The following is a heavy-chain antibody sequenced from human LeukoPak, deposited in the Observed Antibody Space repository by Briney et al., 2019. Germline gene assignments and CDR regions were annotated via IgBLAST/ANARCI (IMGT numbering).Heavy chain of an antibody. CDR1: GYTFTSYG. CDR2: ISAYNGNT. D-gene: IGHD3-3*01. CDR3: ARGGSYDFRSGYQN. Sequence: EASVKVSCKASGYTFTSYGISWVRQAPGQGLEWMGWISAYNGNTDYAQNLQGRVTMTTDTSTSTVYMELRSLRSADTAVYYCARGGSYDFRSGYQNWGQGTLVTVSS. V-gene: IGHV1-18*01. J-gene: IGHJ4*02.